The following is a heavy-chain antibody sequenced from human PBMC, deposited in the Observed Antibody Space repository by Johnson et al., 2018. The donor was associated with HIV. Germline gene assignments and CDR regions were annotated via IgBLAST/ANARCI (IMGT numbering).Heavy chain of an antibody. V-gene: IGHV3-30*04. CDR1: GFIFSSYA. CDR2: ISYDGSNK. CDR3: ARAEYCGGDCSSAFDI. Sequence: QVQLVESGGGVVQPGRSLRLSCSASGFIFSSYAMHWVRQAPGKGLEWVAVISYDGSNKYYADSVKGRFTISRDNSKNTLYLQMNSLRAEDTAVYYCARAEYCGGDCSSAFDIWGQGTMVTVSS. D-gene: IGHD2-21*01. J-gene: IGHJ3*02.